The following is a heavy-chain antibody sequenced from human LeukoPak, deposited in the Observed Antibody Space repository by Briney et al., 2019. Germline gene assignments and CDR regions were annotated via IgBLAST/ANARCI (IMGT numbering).Heavy chain of an antibody. CDR3: VRATLSDYYFNY. V-gene: IGHV1-46*01. Sequence: ASVKVSCKASGYTFTSYYMHWVRQAPGQGLEWMGIINPSGGSTSYAQKFQGRVTMTRDTSTNTVYMELSSLRSEDTAVYFCVRATLSDYYFNYWGQGTLVTVSS. CDR1: GYTFTSYY. J-gene: IGHJ4*02. CDR2: INPSGGST.